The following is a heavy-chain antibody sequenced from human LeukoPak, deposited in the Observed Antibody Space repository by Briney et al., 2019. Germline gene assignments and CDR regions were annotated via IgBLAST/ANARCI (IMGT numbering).Heavy chain of an antibody. D-gene: IGHD4-23*01. CDR3: TRDSGTTGVAKFDP. J-gene: IGHJ5*02. CDR2: IYASGST. Sequence: PSETLSLTCSVSGGSIGRGSYYWGWIRQSPGKGLEWIGRIYASGSTTYNPSLRSRVAISMDTSKNQFSLRLTSVTAADTAVYYCTRDSGTTGVAKFDPWGQGILVTVSS. CDR1: GGSIGRGSYY. V-gene: IGHV4-39*07.